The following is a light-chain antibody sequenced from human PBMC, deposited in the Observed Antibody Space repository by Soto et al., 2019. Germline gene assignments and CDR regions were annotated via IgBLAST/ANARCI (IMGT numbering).Light chain of an antibody. J-gene: IGLJ2*01. CDR3: ASFTTSSHVV. V-gene: IGLV2-14*01. CDR2: EVT. CDR1: GSDVGAYNY. Sequence: QSVLTQPASVSGSPGQSITISCTGTGSDVGAYNYVSWYQQHPGRAPKLMIFEVTNRPSGISNRLSGSKSGNTASLTISGLQPEDEAHYYCASFTTSSHVVFGGGTKVTVL.